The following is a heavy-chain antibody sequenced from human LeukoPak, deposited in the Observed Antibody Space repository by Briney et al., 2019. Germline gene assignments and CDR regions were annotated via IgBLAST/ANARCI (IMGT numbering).Heavy chain of an antibody. Sequence: SETLSLTCTVSGGSISSSSYYWGWIRQPPGKGLEWIGSIYYSGSTYYNPSLKSRVTISVDTSKNQFSLKLSSVTAADTAVYYCAREFSSADYWGQGTLVTVSS. CDR1: GGSISSSSYY. V-gene: IGHV4-39*07. J-gene: IGHJ4*02. CDR3: AREFSSADY. D-gene: IGHD3-3*01. CDR2: IYYSGST.